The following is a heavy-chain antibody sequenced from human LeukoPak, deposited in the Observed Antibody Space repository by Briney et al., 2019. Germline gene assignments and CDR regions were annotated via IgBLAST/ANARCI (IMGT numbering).Heavy chain of an antibody. V-gene: IGHV4-4*02. CDR1: GGSISSNYW. Sequence: SETLSLTCAVFGGSISSNYWWSWVRQPPGKGLEWIGEIHHRGSINYNPSLKSRVTISVDTSKNQFSLKLSSVTAADTAVYNCARAIGANSHFDYWGQGTLVTVSS. CDR2: IHHRGSI. CDR3: ARAIGANSHFDY. D-gene: IGHD4/OR15-4a*01. J-gene: IGHJ4*02.